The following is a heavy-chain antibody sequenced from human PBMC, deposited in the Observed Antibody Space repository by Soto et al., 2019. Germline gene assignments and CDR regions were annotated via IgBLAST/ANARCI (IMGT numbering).Heavy chain of an antibody. Sequence: GESLKISCKGSGYSFTSYWIGWVRQMPGKGLEWMGIIYPGDSDTRYSPSFQGQVTISADKSISTAYLQWSSLKASDTAMYYCARPSVAASDYYYYGMDVWGQGTTVTLSS. V-gene: IGHV5-51*01. J-gene: IGHJ6*02. D-gene: IGHD6-13*01. CDR2: IYPGDSDT. CDR1: GYSFTSYW. CDR3: ARPSVAASDYYYYGMDV.